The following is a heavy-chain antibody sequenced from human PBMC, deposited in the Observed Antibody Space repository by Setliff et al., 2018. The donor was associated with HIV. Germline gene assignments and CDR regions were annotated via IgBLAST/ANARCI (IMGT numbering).Heavy chain of an antibody. Sequence: PSETLSLTCTVSGDSISTHYWTWIRQPPGKGLEWIGYISHTGNTDSNPSLKSRVTISVDTSKNEFSLRPRSVTVADTATYYCARSTVGAGTTFPWGRGTLVTVSS. D-gene: IGHD1-7*01. CDR1: GDSISTHY. CDR3: ARSTVGAGTTFP. CDR2: ISHTGNT. J-gene: IGHJ4*02. V-gene: IGHV4-59*11.